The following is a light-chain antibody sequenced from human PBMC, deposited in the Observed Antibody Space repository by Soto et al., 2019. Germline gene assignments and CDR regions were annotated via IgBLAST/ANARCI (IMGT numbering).Light chain of an antibody. J-gene: IGKJ2*01. CDR3: QQYGHSPLLYT. Sequence: EIVLTQSPGTLSLSPGERATLSCRTSQSVNSNFLAWYQQKPGQAPRLLVYGSSTRAAGVPDRFSGSGSGTDFSLTIGRLEREDFAVYYCQQYGHSPLLYTFGQGTKL. V-gene: IGKV3-20*01. CDR2: GSS. CDR1: QSVNSNF.